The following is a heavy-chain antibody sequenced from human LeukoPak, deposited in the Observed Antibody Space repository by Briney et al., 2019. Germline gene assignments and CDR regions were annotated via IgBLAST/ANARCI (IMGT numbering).Heavy chain of an antibody. V-gene: IGHV4-39*07. Sequence: NSSETLSLTCTVSGGSISSSSYYWGWIRQPPGKGLEWIGSIYYSGSTYYNPSLKSRVTISVDTSKNQFSLKLSSVTAADMAVYYCAREKAPMTTVVTPYAFDIWGQGTMVTVSS. CDR1: GGSISSSSYY. J-gene: IGHJ3*02. CDR3: AREKAPMTTVVTPYAFDI. D-gene: IGHD4-23*01. CDR2: IYYSGST.